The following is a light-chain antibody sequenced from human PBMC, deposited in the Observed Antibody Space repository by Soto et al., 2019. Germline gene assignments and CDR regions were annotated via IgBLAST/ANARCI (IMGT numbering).Light chain of an antibody. CDR2: DVI. V-gene: IGLV2-11*01. CDR1: SSDVGVYNY. CDR3: CSYAGSSLGV. J-gene: IGLJ3*02. Sequence: QSAPTQPRSVSGSPGQSVTISCTGTSSDVGVYNYVSWYQQHPGKAPQLVIYDVIKRPSGVPDRFSGSKSGNTASLTISGLQAEDEADYYCCSYAGSSLGVFGGGTKLTVL.